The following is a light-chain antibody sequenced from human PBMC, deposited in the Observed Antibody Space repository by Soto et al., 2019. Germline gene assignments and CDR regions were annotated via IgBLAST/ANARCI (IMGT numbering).Light chain of an antibody. CDR3: SSYTTSNTYV. V-gene: IGLV2-14*01. Sequence: QSVLTQPASVSGYPGQSITISCTGRSSDVGGYNYVSWYQQHPGKAPKFMIYEVSRRPSGVSNRFSGSKSGNTASLTVSGFHAEDEADYYCSSYTTSNTYVCGTGTKVTVL. CDR1: SSDVGGYNY. CDR2: EVS. J-gene: IGLJ1*01.